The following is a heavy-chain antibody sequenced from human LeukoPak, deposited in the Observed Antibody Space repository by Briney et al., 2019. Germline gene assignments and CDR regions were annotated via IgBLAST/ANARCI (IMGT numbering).Heavy chain of an antibody. CDR2: IYHSGST. V-gene: IGHV4-38-2*02. CDR3: ARGGYGSGSYKYWYFDL. D-gene: IGHD3-10*01. J-gene: IGHJ2*01. CDR1: GYSISSGYY. Sequence: SETLSLTCTVSGYSISSGYYWGWIRQPPGKGLEWIGSIYHSGSTYYNPSLKSRVTISVDTSKNQFSLKLNSVTAADTAVYYCARGGYGSGSYKYWYFDLWGRGTLVTVSS.